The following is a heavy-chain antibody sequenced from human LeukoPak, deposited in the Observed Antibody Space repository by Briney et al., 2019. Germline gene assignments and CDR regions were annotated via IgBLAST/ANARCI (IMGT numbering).Heavy chain of an antibody. CDR1: GGTFSSYT. CDR2: IIPILGIA. J-gene: IGHJ6*03. Sequence: SVKVSCKASGGTFSSYTISWVRQAPGQGLEWMGRIIPILGIANYAQKFQGRDTITADKSTSTAYMELSSLRSEDAAVYYCARSGALAAMVKYYYYYMDVWGKGTTVTVSS. V-gene: IGHV1-69*02. CDR3: ARSGALAAMVKYYYYYMDV. D-gene: IGHD5-18*01.